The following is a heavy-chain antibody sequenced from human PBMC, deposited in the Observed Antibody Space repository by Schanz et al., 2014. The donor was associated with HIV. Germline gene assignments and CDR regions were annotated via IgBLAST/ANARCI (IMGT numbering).Heavy chain of an antibody. J-gene: IGHJ4*02. V-gene: IGHV1-18*01. CDR1: GYTFTSYY. CDR2: MNPNSGNT. CDR3: ARGAAEMATMTPWRY. Sequence: QVQLVQSGAELKKPGASVKVSCKASGYTFTSYYINWVRQAPGQGLEWMGWMNPNSGNTAYAQKFQGRVTMTTDTATSTAYMDLRSLRSDDTAVYYCARGAAEMATMTPWRYWGQGTLVTVSS. D-gene: IGHD5-12*01.